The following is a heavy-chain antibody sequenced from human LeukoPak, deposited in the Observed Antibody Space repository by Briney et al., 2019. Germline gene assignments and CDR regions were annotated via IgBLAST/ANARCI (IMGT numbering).Heavy chain of an antibody. CDR1: GYTFTSYG. Sequence: ASVKVSCKASGYTFTSYGISWVRQAPGQGLEWMGWISAYNGNTNYAQKLQGRVTMTTDISTSTAYMELRSPRSDDTAVYYCARHILTGCYMGLNYWGQGTLVTVSS. J-gene: IGHJ4*02. D-gene: IGHD3-9*01. CDR3: ARHILTGCYMGLNY. CDR2: ISAYNGNT. V-gene: IGHV1-18*04.